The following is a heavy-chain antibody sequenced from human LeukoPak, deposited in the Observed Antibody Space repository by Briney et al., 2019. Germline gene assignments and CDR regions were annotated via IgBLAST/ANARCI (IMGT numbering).Heavy chain of an antibody. CDR3: ATSRGYSSVTGFDY. Sequence: GGSLRLSCAASGFTFSSYAMSWVRQAPGKGLEWVSGISSSGFSTYYADSVKGRFTISRDTSKNTLYLQMNSLRAEDMAVYYCATSRGYSSVTGFDYWGQGALVTVSS. D-gene: IGHD5-18*01. V-gene: IGHV3-23*01. CDR1: GFTFSSYA. J-gene: IGHJ4*02. CDR2: ISSSGFST.